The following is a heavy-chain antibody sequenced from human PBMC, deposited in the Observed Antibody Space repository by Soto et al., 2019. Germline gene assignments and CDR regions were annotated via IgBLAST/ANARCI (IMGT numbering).Heavy chain of an antibody. J-gene: IGHJ4*02. CDR3: ACGFSEYSSSWYELGYYFEY. CDR2: IYYSGST. D-gene: IGHD6-13*01. Sequence: SETLSLTCTVSGGSISSSSYYWGWIRQPPGKGLEWIGSIYYSGSTYYNPSLKSRVTISVDTSKNQFSLKLSSVTAADTAVYYCACGFSEYSSSWYELGYYFEYWGQGTLVTVSS. CDR1: GGSISSSSYY. V-gene: IGHV4-39*01.